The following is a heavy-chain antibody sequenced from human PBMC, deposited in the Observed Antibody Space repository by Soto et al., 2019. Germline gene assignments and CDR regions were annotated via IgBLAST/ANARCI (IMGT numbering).Heavy chain of an antibody. CDR2: IKSKTDGGTT. J-gene: IGHJ4*02. D-gene: IGHD3-10*01. CDR3: TTDLPYCSGTYFDY. CDR1: GFTFSNAW. Sequence: EVQLVESGGGLVKPGGSLRLSCAASGFTFSNAWMNWVRQAPGKGLEWVGRIKSKTDGGTTDYAAPVKGRFTISRDDSKNTLYLQMNSLKTEDTAVYYGTTDLPYCSGTYFDYWGQGTLVTVSS. V-gene: IGHV3-15*07.